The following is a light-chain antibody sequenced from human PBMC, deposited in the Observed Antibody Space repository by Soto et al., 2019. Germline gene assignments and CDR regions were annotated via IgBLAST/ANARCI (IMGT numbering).Light chain of an antibody. J-gene: IGLJ3*02. CDR3: AACDDSLKGWV. CDR2: SNN. CDR1: SSNIGSNT. V-gene: IGLV1-44*01. Sequence: QSVLTQPPSASGTPGQRVTISCSGSSSNIGSNTVNWYQQLPGTAPKLLIYSNNQRPSGVPDRFSGSKSGTSASLAISGLQSEDEADYYCAACDDSLKGWVFGGGTKLTVL.